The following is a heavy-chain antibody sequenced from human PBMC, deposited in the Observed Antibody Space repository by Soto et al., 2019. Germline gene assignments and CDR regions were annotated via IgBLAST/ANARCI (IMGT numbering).Heavy chain of an antibody. CDR1: GYSFTSYW. J-gene: IGHJ6*04. V-gene: IGHV5-51*01. Sequence: GESLKISCKGSGYSFTSYWIGWVRQMPGKGLEWMGIIYPGDSDTRYSPSFQGQVTISADKSISTAYLQWSSLKASDTAMYYCARQPPISSIAARQGVYYYGMDVWGKGTTVTVSS. CDR3: ARQPPISSIAARQGVYYYGMDV. D-gene: IGHD6-6*01. CDR2: IYPGDSDT.